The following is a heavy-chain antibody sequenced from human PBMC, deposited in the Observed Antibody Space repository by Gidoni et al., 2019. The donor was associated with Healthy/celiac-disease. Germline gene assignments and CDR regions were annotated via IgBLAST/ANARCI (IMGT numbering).Heavy chain of an antibody. CDR2: ISYDGSNK. CDR1: GFTFSSYA. CDR3: ASPNGPG. D-gene: IGHD1-1*01. J-gene: IGHJ4*02. V-gene: IGHV3-30-3*01. Sequence: QVQLVESVGGVSQPGRPLTLSCAASGFTFSSYAMHWVRQAPGKGLEWVAVISYDGSNKYYADSVKGRFTISRDNSKNTLYLQMNSLRAEDTAVYYCASPNGPGWGQGTLVTVSS.